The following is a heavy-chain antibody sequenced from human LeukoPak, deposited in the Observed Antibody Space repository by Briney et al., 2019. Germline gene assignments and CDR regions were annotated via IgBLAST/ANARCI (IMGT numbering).Heavy chain of an antibody. D-gene: IGHD6-19*01. CDR2: IYYSGST. Sequence: PSETLSLTCTVSGGSISSNNYYWGWIRQPPGKGLEWIGSIYYSGSTYYNPSLKSRVTISVDTSKNQFSLKLSSVTAADTAVYYCARHTQQWLVYFDYWGQGTLVTVSS. CDR1: GGSISSNNYY. V-gene: IGHV4-39*01. CDR3: ARHTQQWLVYFDY. J-gene: IGHJ4*02.